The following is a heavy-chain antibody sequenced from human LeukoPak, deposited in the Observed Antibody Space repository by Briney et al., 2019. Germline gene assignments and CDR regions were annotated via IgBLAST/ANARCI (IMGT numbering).Heavy chain of an antibody. J-gene: IGHJ1*01. V-gene: IGHV3-7*01. CDR2: IKQDGSEK. CDR1: GFTFSSYW. D-gene: IGHD6-6*01. Sequence: GGSLRLSCAASGFTFSSYWMSWVRQAPGKGLEWVANIKQDGSEKYYVDSVKGRFTISRDNAKNSLYLQMNSLRAEDTAVYYCARDKTPAAPTGAEYFQHWGQGTLVTVSS. CDR3: ARDKTPAAPTGAEYFQH.